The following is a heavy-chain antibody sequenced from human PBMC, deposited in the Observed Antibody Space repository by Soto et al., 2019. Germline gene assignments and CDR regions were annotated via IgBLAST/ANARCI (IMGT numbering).Heavy chain of an antibody. D-gene: IGHD1-1*01. Sequence: QVQLVQSGAEVVKPGSSVKVSCKASGDTFDTFAISWVRQAPGQGLEWMGGIIPIFRTPDYGQKFQGRVTITADESTSTAYRELSSLRSEDTAVYYCARDKDREQPGGNYYYTLDVWGQGTTVTVSS. V-gene: IGHV1-69*12. CDR1: GDTFDTFA. CDR2: IIPIFRTP. J-gene: IGHJ6*02. CDR3: ARDKDREQPGGNYYYTLDV.